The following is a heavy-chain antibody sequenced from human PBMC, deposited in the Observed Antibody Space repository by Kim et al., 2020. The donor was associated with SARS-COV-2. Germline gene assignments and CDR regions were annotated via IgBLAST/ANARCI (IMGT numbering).Heavy chain of an antibody. CDR1: GGSFSGYY. CDR3: ARRLSNSSGWGSHYFDL. Sequence: SETLSLTCAVYGGSFSGYYWSWIRQPPGKGLEWIGEINHSGRTNYNPSLMSRVTISVDTSKNQFSLKLTSVTAADTAVYYCARRLSNSSGWGSHYFDLWGQGTLVSVSS. D-gene: IGHD3-10*01. J-gene: IGHJ4*02. CDR2: INHSGRT. V-gene: IGHV4-34*01.